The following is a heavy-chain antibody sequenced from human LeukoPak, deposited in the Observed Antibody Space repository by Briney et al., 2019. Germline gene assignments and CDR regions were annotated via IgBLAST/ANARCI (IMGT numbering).Heavy chain of an antibody. D-gene: IGHD4-11*01. J-gene: IGHJ4*02. V-gene: IGHV4-4*02. CDR3: ARAEINDYNRY. CDR2: INYSGRT. CDR1: GGSITTNNW. Sequence: SETLSLTCAVSGGSITTNNWWSWVRRSPGKGLEWIGSINYSGRTYDNPSLKSRVTISIDTSKNQIFLKLRSTTAADTAHYYCARAEINDYNRYWGQGILVIVSS.